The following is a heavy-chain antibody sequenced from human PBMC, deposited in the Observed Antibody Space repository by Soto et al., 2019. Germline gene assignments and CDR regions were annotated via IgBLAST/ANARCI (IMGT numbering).Heavy chain of an antibody. CDR2: ISPDGGST. J-gene: IGHJ6*02. Sequence: PGGSLRLSCSASGFTFSSYALHWVRQAPGKGLEYVSVISPDGGSTYYADSVKGRFTISRDNSKNTLYLQMNSLRAEDTAVYYRAKDDGLVPAAIYYYYGMDVWGQGTTVTVSS. CDR3: AKDDGLVPAAIYYYYGMDV. D-gene: IGHD2-2*01. V-gene: IGHV3-64*04. CDR1: GFTFSSYA.